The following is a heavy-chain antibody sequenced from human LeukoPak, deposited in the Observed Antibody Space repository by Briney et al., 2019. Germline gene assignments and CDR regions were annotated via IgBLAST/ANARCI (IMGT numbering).Heavy chain of an antibody. CDR2: IKQDGSEK. CDR3: ARERFWVYDY. CDR1: GFTFSSYE. Sequence: PGGSLRLSCAASGFTFSSYEMNWVRQAPGKGLEWVANIKQDGSEKYYVDSVKGRFTISRDNAKNSLYLQMNSLRAEDTAVYYCARERFWVYDYWGQGTLVTVSS. V-gene: IGHV3-7*01. J-gene: IGHJ4*02. D-gene: IGHD3-3*01.